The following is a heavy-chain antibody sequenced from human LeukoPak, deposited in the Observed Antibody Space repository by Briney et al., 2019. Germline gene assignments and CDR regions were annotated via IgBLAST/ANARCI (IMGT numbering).Heavy chain of an antibody. D-gene: IGHD3-10*01. V-gene: IGHV4-59*01. CDR3: AREPRGVDIQHHYFDY. Sequence: SEPLSLTCTVSGDSMRSYYGSWIRQPPGKGVEWIGYIYCSGSTNYNPSLKSRVTLSVDTSKKQFSLTLSSVTAAEPAVHYFAREPRGVDIQHHYFDYWGQGTLVTVSS. CDR1: GDSMRSYY. CDR2: IYCSGST. J-gene: IGHJ4*02.